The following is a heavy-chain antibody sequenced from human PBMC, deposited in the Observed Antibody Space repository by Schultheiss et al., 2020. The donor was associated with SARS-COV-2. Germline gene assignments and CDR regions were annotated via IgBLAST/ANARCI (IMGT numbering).Heavy chain of an antibody. Sequence: GGSLRLSCAASGFTFSSYSMNWVRQAPGKGLEWVSSISSSSSYIYYADSVKGRFTISRDNAKNSLYLQMNSLRAEDTAVYYCASLPIVGATYYFDYWGQGTLVTVSS. V-gene: IGHV3-21*01. D-gene: IGHD1-26*01. CDR2: ISSSSSYI. J-gene: IGHJ4*02. CDR3: ASLPIVGATYYFDY. CDR1: GFTFSSYS.